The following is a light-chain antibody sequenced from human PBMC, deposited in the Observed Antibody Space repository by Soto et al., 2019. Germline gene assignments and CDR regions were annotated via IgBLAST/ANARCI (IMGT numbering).Light chain of an antibody. V-gene: IGLV7-46*01. Sequence: QAVVTQEPSLTVSPGGTVTLTCGSSTGAVTNGHYRYWFQQKPGQAPRTLIYDTTNRHSWTPARFSGSLRGGKAALTLSGAQPEDEAEYYCLLSYNGPYVFGTGTKVTVL. CDR3: LLSYNGPYV. J-gene: IGLJ1*01. CDR1: TGAVTNGHY. CDR2: DTT.